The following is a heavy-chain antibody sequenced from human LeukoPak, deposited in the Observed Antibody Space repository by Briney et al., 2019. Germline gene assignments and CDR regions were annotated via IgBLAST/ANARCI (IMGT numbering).Heavy chain of an antibody. J-gene: IGHJ5*02. CDR2: ISYDGSNK. CDR1: GFTFSSYA. Sequence: GGSLRLSCAASGFTFSSYAMHWVRQAPGKGLEWVAVISYDGSNKYYADSVKGRFTISRDNSKNTLYLQMNSLRAEDTTVYYCARDSVGATTGWFDPWGQGTLVTVSS. D-gene: IGHD1-26*01. V-gene: IGHV3-30*01. CDR3: ARDSVGATTGWFDP.